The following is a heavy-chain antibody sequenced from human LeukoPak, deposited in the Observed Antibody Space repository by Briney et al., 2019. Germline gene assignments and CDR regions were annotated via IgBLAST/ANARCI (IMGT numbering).Heavy chain of an antibody. V-gene: IGHV1-69*06. CDR3: AKGSRLREAGSYRF. D-gene: IGHD3-16*02. J-gene: IGHJ4*02. CDR1: GGIFGSYA. CDR2: IIPIFDTP. Sequence: SVKVSCKVSGGIFGSYAINWVRQAPGQGLEWLGRIIPIFDTPSYPQTFQGRVTISADKSTRTVYMELTSLRSEDTAFYCAKGSRLREAGSYRFWGQGTLVTVSS.